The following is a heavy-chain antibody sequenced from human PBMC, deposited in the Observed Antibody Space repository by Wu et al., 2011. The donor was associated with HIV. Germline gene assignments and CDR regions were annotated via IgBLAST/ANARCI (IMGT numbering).Heavy chain of an antibody. CDR2: IDPNGGST. V-gene: IGHV1-46*01. D-gene: IGHD6-13*01. J-gene: IGHJ4*02. Sequence: QVQLVQSGSEVMKAGASVKVSCKASGYTFTTYYMHWVRQAPGQGLAWMGMIDPNGGSTSYAQKFQGRITMTRDTSTSTVYMELSSLRSEDTAVYYCARWDRSSSWYKGYFDYWGQGTLVTVSS. CDR1: GYTFTTYY. CDR3: ARWDRSSSWYKGYFDY.